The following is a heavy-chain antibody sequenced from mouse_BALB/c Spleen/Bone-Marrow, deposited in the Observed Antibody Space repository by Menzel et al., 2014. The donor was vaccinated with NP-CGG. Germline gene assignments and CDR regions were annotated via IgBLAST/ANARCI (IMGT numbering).Heavy chain of an antibody. CDR3: SREGAY. Sequence: LVESGAELVKPGASVELSCKASGYTFTNYYMYWVKQRPGQGLEWIGEITPSNGGSNFIEKFKNKATLTVDKSSSTAYMQLSSLTSEDSAVYYCSREGAYWGQGTLVTVSA. CDR1: GYTFTNYY. V-gene: IGHV1S81*02. J-gene: IGHJ3*01. CDR2: ITPSNGGS.